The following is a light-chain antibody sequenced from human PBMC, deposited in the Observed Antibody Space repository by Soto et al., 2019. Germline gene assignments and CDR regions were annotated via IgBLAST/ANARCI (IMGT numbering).Light chain of an antibody. J-gene: IGLJ2*01. CDR2: GNS. CDR1: SSNIGAGYD. CDR3: QSYDSGLSGSGV. V-gene: IGLV1-40*01. Sequence: QSVLTQPPSVSGAPGQRVTISCTGSSSNIGAGYDVHWYQQLPGTAPKLLIYGNSNRPSGVPDRFSGSKSGTSASLAITGVQAEDEADYYCQSYDSGLSGSGVFGGGTKVTVL.